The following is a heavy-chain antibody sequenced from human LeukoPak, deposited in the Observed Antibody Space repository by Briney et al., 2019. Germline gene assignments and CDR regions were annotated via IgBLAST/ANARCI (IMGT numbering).Heavy chain of an antibody. CDR1: GGSISGYY. CDR2: IYTSGGT. V-gene: IGHV4-4*07. CDR3: ARTPTTNYYYYYMDV. J-gene: IGHJ6*03. D-gene: IGHD1/OR15-1a*01. Sequence: SETLSLTCTVSGGSISGYYWNWIRQPAGKGLDWIGRIYTSGGTNYNPSLKSRVTMSVDTSKKQFSLKLSSVTAADTAVYYCARTPTTNYYYYYMDVWGKGTTVTISS.